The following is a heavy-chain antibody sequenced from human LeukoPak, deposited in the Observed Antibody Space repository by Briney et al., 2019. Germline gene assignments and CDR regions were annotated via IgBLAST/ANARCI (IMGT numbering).Heavy chain of an antibody. CDR1: GFTVSSNY. J-gene: IGHJ4*02. Sequence: GGSLRLSCAASGFTVSSNYMSWVRQAPGKGLEWVSVIYSGGSTYYADSVKGRFTISRDNSKNTLYLQMNSLRAEDTAVYYCAREWYSSGWGYYFDYWGQGTLVTVSS. CDR3: AREWYSSGWGYYFDY. V-gene: IGHV3-53*01. D-gene: IGHD6-19*01. CDR2: IYSGGST.